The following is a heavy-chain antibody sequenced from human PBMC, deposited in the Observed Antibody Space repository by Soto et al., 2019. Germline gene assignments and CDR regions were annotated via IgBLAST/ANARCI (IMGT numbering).Heavy chain of an antibody. J-gene: IGHJ3*02. D-gene: IGHD2-2*01. CDR1: GFTFSGHW. Sequence: EVQLVESGGDLVQPGGSLRLSCAASGFTFSGHWMHWVRQVPGKGLEWVSRINTNGGTSAYADAVKGRFTISRENAKNTLYLQMNALRAEDTAVYYCAREAGYCSRTSCYRRAFDTWGQGTTVTVSS. V-gene: IGHV3-74*03. CDR2: INTNGGTS. CDR3: AREAGYCSRTSCYRRAFDT.